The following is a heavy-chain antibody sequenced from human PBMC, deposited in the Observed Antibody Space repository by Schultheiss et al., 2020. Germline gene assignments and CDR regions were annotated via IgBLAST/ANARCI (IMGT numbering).Heavy chain of an antibody. V-gene: IGHV3-23*01. D-gene: IGHD5-12*01. CDR3: ARGAYAGYDSGNFYGMDV. CDR1: GFTFSSYA. J-gene: IGHJ6*02. CDR2: ISGSGGDP. Sequence: GGSLRLSCAASGFTFSSYAMSWVRQAPGKGLEWVSAISGSGGDPYYPGSVKGRFTISRENAKNSLFLQMDRLRAEDTAVYYCARGAYAGYDSGNFYGMDVWGQGTTVTVYS.